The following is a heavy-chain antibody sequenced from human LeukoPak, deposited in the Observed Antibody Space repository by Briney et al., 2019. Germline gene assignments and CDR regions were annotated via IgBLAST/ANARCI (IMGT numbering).Heavy chain of an antibody. CDR3: AKDVSGWYAFDY. Sequence: GGSLRLSCVASGFTFSTAWMSWLRQAPGKGLEWVAVISYDGSNKYYADSVKGRFTISRDNSKNTLYLQMNSLRAEDTAVYYCAKDVSGWYAFDYWGQGTLVTVSS. J-gene: IGHJ4*02. D-gene: IGHD6-19*01. V-gene: IGHV3-30*18. CDR2: ISYDGSNK. CDR1: GFTFSTAW.